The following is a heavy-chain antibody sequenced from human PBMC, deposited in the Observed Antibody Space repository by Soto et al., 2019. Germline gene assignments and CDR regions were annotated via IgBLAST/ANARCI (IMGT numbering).Heavy chain of an antibody. CDR1: GGSISSSSYY. CDR3: ARRMDGYYYYGMDV. CDR2: IYYSGST. Sequence: PSETLSLTCTVSGGSISSSSYYWGWIRQPPGKGLEWIGSIYYSGSTYYNPSLKSRVTISVDTSKNQFSLKLSSVTAADTAVYYCARRMDGYYYYGMDVWGQGTTVTAP. J-gene: IGHJ6*02. V-gene: IGHV4-39*01.